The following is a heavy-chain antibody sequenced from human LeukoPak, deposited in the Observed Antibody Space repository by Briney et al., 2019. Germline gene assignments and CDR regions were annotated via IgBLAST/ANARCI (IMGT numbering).Heavy chain of an antibody. CDR3: ARVAASDELDY. CDR2: IWYDGSKK. V-gene: IGHV3-33*01. CDR1: GVIFSSYG. Sequence: GGSLRLSCAASGVIFSSYGMHWVRQAPGKGLEWVAVIWYDGSKKYYADSVKGRFTISRDSSKDTLYLQMNSLRAEDTAVYYCARVAASDELDYWGQGILVTVSS. J-gene: IGHJ4*02. D-gene: IGHD3-10*01.